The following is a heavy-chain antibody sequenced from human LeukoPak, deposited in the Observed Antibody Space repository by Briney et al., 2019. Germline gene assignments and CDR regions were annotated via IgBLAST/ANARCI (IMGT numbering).Heavy chain of an antibody. CDR2: VSAYNGNT. D-gene: IGHD2-2*01. Sequence: GASVKVSCKASGYTFTSYGISWVRQAPGQGLEWMGWVSAYNGNTHYAQKLQGRVTMTTDTSTSTAYMELRSLRSDDTAVYYCARSEVVVVPAAHYYYYGMDVWGKGTTVTVSS. CDR1: GYTFTSYG. V-gene: IGHV1-18*04. J-gene: IGHJ6*04. CDR3: ARSEVVVVPAAHYYYYGMDV.